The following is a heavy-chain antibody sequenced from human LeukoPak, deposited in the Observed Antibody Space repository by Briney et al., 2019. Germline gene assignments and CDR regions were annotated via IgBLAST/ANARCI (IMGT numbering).Heavy chain of an antibody. V-gene: IGHV1-2*02. J-gene: IGHJ3*02. CDR2: ISPNSGGT. CDR3: ARDYGDYGSHWDAFDI. D-gene: IGHD4-17*01. CDR1: GYTFTDYY. Sequence: ASVKVSCKSPGYTFTDYYIHWVRQAPGQGLEWMGWISPNSGGTKYAQKFQGRVTMTRDTSISTVYTELSRLRSDDTAVYYCARDYGDYGSHWDAFDIWGQGTMVTVSS.